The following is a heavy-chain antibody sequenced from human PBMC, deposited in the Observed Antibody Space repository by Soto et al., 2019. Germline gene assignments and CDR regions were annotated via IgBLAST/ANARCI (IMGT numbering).Heavy chain of an antibody. J-gene: IGHJ5*02. CDR3: ARDWTGNGEDGSWFDP. V-gene: IGHV4-30-2*01. CDR1: GCSISSGGYS. D-gene: IGHD4-17*01. Sequence: QLQLQESGSGLVKPSQTLSLTCAVSGCSISSGGYSGSWIRQPPGKGLEWIGSIYHSGSPYYNPSLESRVTISVDRSKNQFSLKLSSVTAADTAVYYCARDWTGNGEDGSWFDPWGQGTLFTVSS. CDR2: IYHSGSP.